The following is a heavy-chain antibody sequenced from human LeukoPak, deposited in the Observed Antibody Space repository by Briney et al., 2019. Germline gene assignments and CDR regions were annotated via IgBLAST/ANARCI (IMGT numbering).Heavy chain of an antibody. CDR2: IYSDNT. D-gene: IGHD3-3*01. V-gene: IGHV3-53*01. J-gene: IGHJ4*02. CDR3: ARKAYDFWSGFFIDY. CDR1: GFTVSSNS. Sequence: GGSLRLSCTVSGFTVSSNSMSWVRQAPGKGLEWVSFIYSDNTHYSDSVKGRFTISRDNSKNTLYLQMNSLRAEDTAVYYCARKAYDFWSGFFIDYWGQGTLVTVSS.